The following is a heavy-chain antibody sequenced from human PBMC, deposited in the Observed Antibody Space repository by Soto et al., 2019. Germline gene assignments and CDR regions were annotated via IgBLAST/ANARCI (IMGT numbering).Heavy chain of an antibody. CDR3: ARDEFGDPGVY. V-gene: IGHV1-18*01. CDR2: ISAYNGNT. D-gene: IGHD4-17*01. Sequence: QVQLVQSGAEVKKPGASVKVSCKASGYTFTSYGISWVRQAPGQGLEWMGWISAYNGNTNYAQKLQGRGTMTTDTSTSAASVELRSLRSDDTAVYYWARDEFGDPGVYWGQGTLVTVSS. CDR1: GYTFTSYG. J-gene: IGHJ4*02.